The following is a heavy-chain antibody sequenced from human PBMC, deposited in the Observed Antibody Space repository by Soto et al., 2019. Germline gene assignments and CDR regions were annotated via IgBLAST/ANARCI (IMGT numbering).Heavy chain of an antibody. D-gene: IGHD2-8*02. V-gene: IGHV6-1*01. Sequence: SQTLSLTCAISGDSVSSNSAAWNWIRQSPSRGLEWLGRTYYRSKWYKDYAVSVKSRITINPDTPKNQFSLKLSSVTAADTAVYYCARDLVGFGWFDPWGQGTLVTVSS. CDR2: TYYRSKWYK. J-gene: IGHJ5*02. CDR1: GDSVSSNSAA. CDR3: ARDLVGFGWFDP.